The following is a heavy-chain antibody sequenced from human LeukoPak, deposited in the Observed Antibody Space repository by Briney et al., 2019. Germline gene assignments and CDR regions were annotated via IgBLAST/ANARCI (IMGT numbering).Heavy chain of an antibody. CDR2: IKQDGSEK. CDR3: ARGGIRGVLMEY. J-gene: IGHJ4*02. Sequence: PGGSLRLSCAASGFTFLNYWMTWVRQAPGKGLEWVANIKQDGSEKYYVGSVKGRFTISRDNAKNSLYLQMNSLRADDTAVYYCARGGIRGVLMEYWGQGTLVTVSS. D-gene: IGHD3-10*01. CDR1: GFTFLNYW. V-gene: IGHV3-7*05.